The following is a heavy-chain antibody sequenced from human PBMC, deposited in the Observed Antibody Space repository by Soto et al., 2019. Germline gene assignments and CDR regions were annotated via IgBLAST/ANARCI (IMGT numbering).Heavy chain of an antibody. CDR1: GGSISSYY. V-gene: IGHV4-59*01. Sequence: LSLTCTVSGGSISSYYWSWIRQPPGKGLEWIGYIYYSGSTNYNPSLKSRVTISVDTSKNQFSLKLSSVTAADTAVYYCARVPRGDYSLPLGWFDPWGQGTLVTVSS. D-gene: IGHD4-4*01. CDR3: ARVPRGDYSLPLGWFDP. CDR2: IYYSGST. J-gene: IGHJ5*02.